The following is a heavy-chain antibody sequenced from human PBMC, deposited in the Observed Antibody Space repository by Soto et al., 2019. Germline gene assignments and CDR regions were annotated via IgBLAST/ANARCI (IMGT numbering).Heavy chain of an antibody. CDR3: ARETQIQLWPRSYYGMDV. D-gene: IGHD5-18*01. V-gene: IGHV3-48*02. CDR2: ISSSSSTI. CDR1: GYTFSSYS. Sequence: PGGSLGLSCASSGYTFSSYSMNGVRQAPGKGLEWVSYISSSSSTIYYADSVKGRFTISRDNAKNSLYLQMNSLRDEDTAVYYCARETQIQLWPRSYYGMDVWGQGPTVTVSS. J-gene: IGHJ6*02.